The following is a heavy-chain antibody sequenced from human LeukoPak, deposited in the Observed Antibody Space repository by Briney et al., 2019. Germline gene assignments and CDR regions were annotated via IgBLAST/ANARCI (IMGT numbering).Heavy chain of an antibody. CDR1: GGTFSSYA. J-gene: IGHJ6*02. D-gene: IGHD3-10*01. CDR2: IVPIFGTA. V-gene: IGHV1-69*13. Sequence: SVKVSCKASGGTFSSYAISWVRQAPGQGLEWMGGIVPIFGTANYAQKFQGRVTITADESTSTAYMELSSLRSEDTAVYYCARGSILWFGESYYGMDVWGQGTTVTVSS. CDR3: ARGSILWFGESYYGMDV.